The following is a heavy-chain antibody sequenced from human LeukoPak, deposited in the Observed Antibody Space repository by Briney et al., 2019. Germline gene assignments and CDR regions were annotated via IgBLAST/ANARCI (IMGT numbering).Heavy chain of an antibody. CDR1: AYSFTSYW. D-gene: IGHD4-11*01. J-gene: IGHJ4*02. Sequence: GESLQTSCKGSAYSFTSYWIGWGRQMPGKGREWMGSIYPGDSDTRYSPSFQGQVTISADKSISTASLQWSSLTATDTAMYYCARRVGDGLATVYDYWGQGTLVTVSS. V-gene: IGHV5-51*01. CDR2: IYPGDSDT. CDR3: ARRVGDGLATVYDY.